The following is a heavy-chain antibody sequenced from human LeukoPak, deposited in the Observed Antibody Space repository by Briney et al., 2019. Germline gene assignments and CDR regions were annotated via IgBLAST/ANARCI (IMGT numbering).Heavy chain of an antibody. D-gene: IGHD5-18*01. CDR1: GGYISSYY. Sequence: PSETLSLTCTVSGGYISSYYWSWIRQPPGKGLEWIGYIYTNGSTNYNPSLKSRVTISVDTSKNQFSLKLSSVTAADTAVYYCARHGGYSFIGGWFDPWGQGTLVTVSS. J-gene: IGHJ5*02. CDR2: IYTNGST. CDR3: ARHGGYSFIGGWFDP. V-gene: IGHV4-4*09.